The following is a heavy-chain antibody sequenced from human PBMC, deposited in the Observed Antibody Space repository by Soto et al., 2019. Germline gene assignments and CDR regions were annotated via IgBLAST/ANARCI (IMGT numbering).Heavy chain of an antibody. V-gene: IGHV3-30-3*01. J-gene: IGHJ4*02. Sequence: QVQLVESGGGVVKPGRSLRLSCAASGFTFSSYAMNWVRQAPGKGLEWVAVISYDGSNKYYADSVKGRFTISRDNSKNTLYLQMNSLRAEDTAVYYCARGFRRYCTNGVCEPFDYWGQGTLVTVSS. CDR2: ISYDGSNK. D-gene: IGHD2-8*01. CDR3: ARGFRRYCTNGVCEPFDY. CDR1: GFTFSSYA.